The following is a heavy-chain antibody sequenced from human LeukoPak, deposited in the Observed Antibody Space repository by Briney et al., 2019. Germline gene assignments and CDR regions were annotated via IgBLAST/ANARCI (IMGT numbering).Heavy chain of an antibody. D-gene: IGHD6-19*01. J-gene: IGHJ4*02. CDR1: SGSISNFY. CDR2: IYYSGST. CDR3: ARRTPGYSSGWSPDY. V-gene: IGHV4-39*01. Sequence: SETLSLTCTVSSGSISNFYWGWIRQPPGKGLEWIGSIYYSGSTYYNPSLKSRVTISVDTSKNQFSLKLSSVTAADTAVYYCARRTPGYSSGWSPDYWGQGTLVTVSS.